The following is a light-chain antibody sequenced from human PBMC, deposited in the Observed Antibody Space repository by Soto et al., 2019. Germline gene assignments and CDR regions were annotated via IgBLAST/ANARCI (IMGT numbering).Light chain of an antibody. J-gene: IGLJ3*02. CDR2: TTN. V-gene: IGLV8-61*01. Sequence: QTVVTQEPSFSVSPGGTVTLTCGLNSGSVSTNYYPSWYQQAPGQAPRTLIYTTNTRSSGVPDRFPGSILGNKAALTITGAQADDESDYYCVLYMGGGWVFGGGTQLTVL. CDR3: VLYMGGGWV. CDR1: SGSVSTNYY.